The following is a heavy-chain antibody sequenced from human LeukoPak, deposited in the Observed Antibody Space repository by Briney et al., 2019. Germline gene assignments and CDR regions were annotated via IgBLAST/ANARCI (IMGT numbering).Heavy chain of an antibody. CDR1: GYTLTELS. V-gene: IGHV1-24*01. CDR2: FDPEDGET. Sequence: GASVTVSCTVSGYTLTELSMHWVRQAPGKGLEWMGGFDPEDGETIYAQKFQGRVTMTEDTSTDTAYMELSSLRSEDTAVYYCATVAYDSSGWGAFDIWGQGTMVTVSS. J-gene: IGHJ3*02. D-gene: IGHD3-22*01. CDR3: ATVAYDSSGWGAFDI.